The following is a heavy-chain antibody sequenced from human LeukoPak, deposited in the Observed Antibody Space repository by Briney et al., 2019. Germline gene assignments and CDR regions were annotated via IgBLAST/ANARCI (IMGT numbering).Heavy chain of an antibody. J-gene: IGHJ6*03. CDR3: ARDGYKYYYYYYMDV. V-gene: IGHV4-4*02. CDR2: IDHSGST. Sequence: SGTLSLTCAVSGGSISSSNWWSWVRQPPGKGLEWIGEIDHSGSTNYNPSLKSRVTMSVDTSENQFSLKLSSVTAADTAVYYCARDGYKYYYYYYMDVWGKGTTVTISS. CDR1: GGSISSSNW. D-gene: IGHD5-24*01.